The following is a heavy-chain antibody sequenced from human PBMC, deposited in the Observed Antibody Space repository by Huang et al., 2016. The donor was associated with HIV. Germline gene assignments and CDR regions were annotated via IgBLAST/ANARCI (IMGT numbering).Heavy chain of an antibody. CDR3: AMERSFGNWASNWFDP. CDR1: GGSMRRQS. V-gene: IGHV4-59*11. Sequence: QVQLQESGPGLVKPSETLSLTCTVSGGSMRRQSWPWIRQPPGKGLEWIGTIFNSGSTNYNPSVQGRATMSLDTPKNQFTLLLNSVTAADTAVYYCAMERSFGNWASNWFDPWGQGTLVAVSS. CDR2: IFNSGST. D-gene: IGHD3-16*01. J-gene: IGHJ5*02.